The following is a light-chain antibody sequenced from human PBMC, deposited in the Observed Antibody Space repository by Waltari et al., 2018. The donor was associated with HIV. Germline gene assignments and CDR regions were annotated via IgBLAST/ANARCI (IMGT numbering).Light chain of an antibody. CDR1: QDISNY. V-gene: IGKV1-33*01. CDR2: DAS. J-gene: IGKJ3*01. CDR3: QQADRFLFT. Sequence: DIQMTQSPSSLSASVGDRVTITCQASQDISNYLNWYQQKPGKAPKLLIYDASNLETGVPSRFSGSGSGTDFTFTIHSLQPEDFTIYYCQQADRFLFTFGPGTKVDIE.